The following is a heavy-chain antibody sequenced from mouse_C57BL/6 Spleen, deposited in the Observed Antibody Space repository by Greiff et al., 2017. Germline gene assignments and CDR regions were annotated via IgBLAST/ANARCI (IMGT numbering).Heavy chain of an antibody. Sequence: EVQRVESGPGMVKPSQSLSLTCTVTGYSITSGYDWHWIRHFPGNKLEWMGYISYSGSTNYNPSLKSRISITHDTSKNHFFLKLNSVTTEDTATYYCARAGGNYDWYFDVWGTGTTVTVSS. CDR3: ARAGGNYDWYFDV. V-gene: IGHV3-1*01. CDR1: GYSITSGYD. CDR2: ISYSGST. J-gene: IGHJ1*03. D-gene: IGHD2-1*01.